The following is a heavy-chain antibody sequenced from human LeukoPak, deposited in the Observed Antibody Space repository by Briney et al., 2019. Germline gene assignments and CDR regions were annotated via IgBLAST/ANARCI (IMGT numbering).Heavy chain of an antibody. V-gene: IGHV3-23*01. CDR1: GFPFSDYA. Sequence: GGSLRLTCAASGFPFSDYAMTWVRQAPGKGLEWVAAISPSASHRYYADFVGGRFTISRDNSKNTLDLQMSSLRAEDTAVYYCVKDRFGSFDPWGQGTLVTVSS. J-gene: IGHJ5*02. CDR2: ISPSASHR. CDR3: VKDRFGSFDP. D-gene: IGHD5-18*01.